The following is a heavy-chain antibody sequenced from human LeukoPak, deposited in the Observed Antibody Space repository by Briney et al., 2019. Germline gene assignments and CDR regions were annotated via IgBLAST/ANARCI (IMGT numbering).Heavy chain of an antibody. V-gene: IGHV7-4-1*02. Sequence: VASVKVSCKASGYTFTTYGVNWVRQAPGQGLEWMGWINTNTGNPTYAQGFTGRFDFSLDTSVSTAYLQISSLKAEDTAVYYCARDNYYHYDYWGQGTLVTVSS. J-gene: IGHJ4*02. D-gene: IGHD3-10*01. CDR2: INTNTGNP. CDR3: ARDNYYHYDY. CDR1: GYTFTTYG.